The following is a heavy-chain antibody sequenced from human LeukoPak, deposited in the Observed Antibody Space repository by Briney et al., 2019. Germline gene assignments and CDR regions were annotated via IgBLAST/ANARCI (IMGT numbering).Heavy chain of an antibody. CDR2: ISGSGHST. V-gene: IGHV3-23*01. Sequence: GGSLRLSCAASGFTFGPYAMSWVRQAPGKGLEWVSAISGSGHSTYYADSVKGRFTISRDNSKNTLYLQMNSLRAEDTAVYYCATAKEMDVWGQGTTVTVSS. J-gene: IGHJ6*02. CDR1: GFTFGPYA. CDR3: ATAKEMDV.